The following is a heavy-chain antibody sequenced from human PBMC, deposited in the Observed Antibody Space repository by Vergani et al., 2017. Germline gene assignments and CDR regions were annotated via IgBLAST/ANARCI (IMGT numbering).Heavy chain of an antibody. D-gene: IGHD3-9*01. CDR1: GSTVSGNY. CDR3: AKTGDDAGYYFGAFDI. V-gene: IGHV3-30*18. J-gene: IGHJ3*02. Sequence: LQLVESGGGLVQPGGSLRLSCAASGSTVSGNYMTWVRQAPGKGLEWVAVLSYEGSSDFYADSVKGRFTISRDNSNNTLYLQMNSLRPDDTAIYYCAKTGDDAGYYFGAFDIWGQGTMVTVSS. CDR2: LSYEGSSD.